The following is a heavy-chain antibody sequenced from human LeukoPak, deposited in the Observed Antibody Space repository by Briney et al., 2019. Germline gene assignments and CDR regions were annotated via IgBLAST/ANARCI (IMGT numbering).Heavy chain of an antibody. J-gene: IGHJ4*02. V-gene: IGHV3-23*01. D-gene: IGHD1-14*01. CDR3: AKLAFYETSAPLRDLSF. Sequence: PGGSLRLSCAASGFPFNTYAMSWVRQAPGKGLEWVSIIRPTGSNTYYASSVKGRFTISRDDSKTTLYLQMSSLRAGDTAIYYCAKLAFYETSAPLRDLSFWGQGTLVTVSS. CDR2: IRPTGSNT. CDR1: GFPFNTYA.